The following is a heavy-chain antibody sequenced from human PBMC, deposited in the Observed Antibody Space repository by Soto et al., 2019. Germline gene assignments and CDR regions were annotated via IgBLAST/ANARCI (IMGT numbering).Heavy chain of an antibody. V-gene: IGHV1-2*02. J-gene: IGHJ4*02. CDR3: AREPATAKPEGVDF. CDR2: INLNSGGT. Sequence: QVQLVQSGAEVRKPGASVKVSCKASGYTFSDYYIHWVRQAPGAGIGWMGWINLNSGGTKYAPKFQGGFTMTRDTSITTAYMELSRLRSGDTAVYYCAREPATAKPEGVDFWGQGNLVTVSS. CDR1: GYTFSDYY. D-gene: IGHD1-1*01.